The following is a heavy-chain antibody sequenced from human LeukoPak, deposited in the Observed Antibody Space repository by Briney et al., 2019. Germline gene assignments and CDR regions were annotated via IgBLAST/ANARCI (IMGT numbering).Heavy chain of an antibody. CDR1: GFTFRSYA. CDR2: ISDSGGST. CDR3: AKELTTVTTFRWFDP. V-gene: IGHV3-23*01. J-gene: IGHJ5*02. D-gene: IGHD4-11*01. Sequence: GGSLRLSCAASGFTFRSYAMSWVRQAPGKGLEWVSVISDSGGSTDYADSVKGRFTISRDNSKNMLYLQMNSLRAEDTAVYYCAKELTTVTTFRWFDPWGQGTLVTVSS.